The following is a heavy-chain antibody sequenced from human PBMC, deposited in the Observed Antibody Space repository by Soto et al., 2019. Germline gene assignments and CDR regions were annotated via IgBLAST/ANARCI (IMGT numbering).Heavy chain of an antibody. D-gene: IGHD1-26*01. CDR3: AREFIVGAKYVDY. CDR1: GGSVSSGSYY. J-gene: IGHJ4*02. V-gene: IGHV4-61*01. CDR2: IYYSGST. Sequence: KPSETLSLTCTVSGGSVSSGSYYWSWIRQPPGKGLEWIGYIYYSGSTNYNPSLKSRVTISVDTSKNQFSLKLSSVTAADTAVYYCAREFIVGAKYVDYWGQGTLVTVSS.